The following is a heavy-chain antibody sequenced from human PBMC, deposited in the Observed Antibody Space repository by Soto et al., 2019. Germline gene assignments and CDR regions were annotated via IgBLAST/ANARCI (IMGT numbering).Heavy chain of an antibody. CDR1: GFTFSSYR. CDR3: ARGSSSGWYNFDY. Sequence: EVQLVESGGGLVKPGGSLRLSCVASGFTFSSYRINWVRQAPGKGLEWVSCISGGSSFLFYADSVKGRFTISRDNAKNSLYLQMNSLRVEDTAVYYCARGSSSGWYNFDYWGQGSLVTVSS. V-gene: IGHV3-21*01. CDR2: ISGGSSFL. D-gene: IGHD6-19*01. J-gene: IGHJ4*02.